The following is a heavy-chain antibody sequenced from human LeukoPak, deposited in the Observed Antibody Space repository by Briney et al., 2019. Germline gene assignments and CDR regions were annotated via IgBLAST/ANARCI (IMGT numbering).Heavy chain of an antibody. D-gene: IGHD3-10*01. Sequence: SETLSLTCAVSGGSISSGGYSWSWIRQPPGKGLEWIGYIYHSGSTYYNPSLKSRVTISVDRSKNQFSLKLSSVTAADTAVYYCAREGSGFDYWGQGTLVTVSS. CDR1: GGSISSGGYS. CDR3: AREGSGFDY. J-gene: IGHJ4*02. CDR2: IYHSGST. V-gene: IGHV4-30-2*01.